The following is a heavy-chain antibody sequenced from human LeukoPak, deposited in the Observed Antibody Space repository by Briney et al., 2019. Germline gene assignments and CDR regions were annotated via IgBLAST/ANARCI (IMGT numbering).Heavy chain of an antibody. CDR2: ISGSGGSP. J-gene: IGHJ4*02. Sequence: GGPLRLSCAASGFTFSSYSMNWVRQAPGRGLEWVSVISGSGGSPDYTDSVKGRFTISRDNSKNTLYLQMNSLRAEDTAVYYCAKGGKTIMCPTSCYDYWGQGTLVTVSS. CDR1: GFTFSSYS. V-gene: IGHV3-23*01. CDR3: AKGGKTIMCPTSCYDY. D-gene: IGHD2-2*01.